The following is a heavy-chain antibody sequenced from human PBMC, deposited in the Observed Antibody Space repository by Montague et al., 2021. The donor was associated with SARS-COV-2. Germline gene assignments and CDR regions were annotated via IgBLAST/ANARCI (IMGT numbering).Heavy chain of an antibody. J-gene: IGHJ3*02. Sequence: CAISGDSVASKTATCNWIRQSPSRDLQGLGRTYYRSKWYHDYAISLKSRITINPDTSKNQFSLQLSSVAPEDTAVFYCARTTTRMLYPEDAFDIWGQGTMVTVSS. CDR1: GDSVASKTAT. D-gene: IGHD2-15*01. CDR2: TYYRSKWYH. V-gene: IGHV6-1*01. CDR3: ARTTTRMLYPEDAFDI.